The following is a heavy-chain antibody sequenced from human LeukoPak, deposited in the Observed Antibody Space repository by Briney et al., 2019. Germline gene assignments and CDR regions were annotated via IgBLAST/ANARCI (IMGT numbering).Heavy chain of an antibody. J-gene: IGHJ5*02. D-gene: IGHD1-26*01. CDR1: GYTLTELS. CDR2: FDPEDGET. CDR3: ATVSGSYYWFDP. Sequence: ASVKVSCKVSGYTLTELSMHWVRQAPGKGLEWMGGFDPEDGETIYAQKFQGRVTMTEDTSTDTAYMELSSLRSEDTAVYYCATVSGSYYWFDPRGQGTLVTVSS. V-gene: IGHV1-24*01.